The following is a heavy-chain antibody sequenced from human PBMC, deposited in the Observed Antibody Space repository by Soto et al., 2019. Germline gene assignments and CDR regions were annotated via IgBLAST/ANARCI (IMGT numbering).Heavy chain of an antibody. V-gene: IGHV3-48*02. CDR2: ISSSSSTI. J-gene: IGHJ3*02. Sequence: ESGGGLVQPGGSLRLSCAASGFTFSSYSMNWVRQAPGKGLEWVSYISSSSSTIYYADSVKGRFTISRDNAKNSLYLQMNSLRDEDTAVYYCAREMGYCSGGSCPIGAFDIWGQGTMVTVSS. D-gene: IGHD2-15*01. CDR1: GFTFSSYS. CDR3: AREMGYCSGGSCPIGAFDI.